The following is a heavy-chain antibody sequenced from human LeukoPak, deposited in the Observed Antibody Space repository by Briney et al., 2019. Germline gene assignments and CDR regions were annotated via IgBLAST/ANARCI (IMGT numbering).Heavy chain of an antibody. V-gene: IGHV3-30-3*01. Sequence: PGGSLRLSCAASGFTFSSYAMHWVRQAPGKGLEWVAVISYDGSNKYYADSVKGRFTISRDNSKNTLYLQMNSLRAEDTAVYYCARDLYDSGGYHDYWGQGTLVTVSS. D-gene: IGHD3-22*01. CDR3: ARDLYDSGGYHDY. J-gene: IGHJ4*02. CDR1: GFTFSSYA. CDR2: ISYDGSNK.